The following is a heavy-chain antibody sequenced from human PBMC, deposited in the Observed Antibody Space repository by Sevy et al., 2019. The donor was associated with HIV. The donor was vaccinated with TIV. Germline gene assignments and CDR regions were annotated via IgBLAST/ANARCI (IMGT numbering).Heavy chain of an antibody. J-gene: IGHJ4*01. CDR1: GLTFSSDS. V-gene: IGHV3-48*02. CDR2: ISSSSRTI. D-gene: IGHD3-16*02. Sequence: GGSLRLSCVVSGLTFSSDSMNWVRQAPGKGLEWLAYISSSSRTIYYADSVEGRFTISRDNDKKSVFLQMNNLRDEDSATYYWARDVENTFVRSLGRWGPGTLVTVS. CDR3: ARDVENTFVRSLGR.